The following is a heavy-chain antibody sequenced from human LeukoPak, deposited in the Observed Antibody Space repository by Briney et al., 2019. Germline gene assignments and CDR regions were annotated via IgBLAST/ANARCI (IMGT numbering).Heavy chain of an antibody. J-gene: IGHJ4*02. Sequence: SEALSLTCTVSGASVSRGGYYWSWIRQHPGKGLEWIGFTSYGGGAYYNPSLMSRITMSVDPSQNQFSLKMRDVTAADTAVYFCATAEWENFYFDSWGQGALVAVTS. CDR1: GASVSRGGYY. CDR3: ATAEWENFYFDS. V-gene: IGHV4-31*03. CDR2: TSYGGGA. D-gene: IGHD1-26*01.